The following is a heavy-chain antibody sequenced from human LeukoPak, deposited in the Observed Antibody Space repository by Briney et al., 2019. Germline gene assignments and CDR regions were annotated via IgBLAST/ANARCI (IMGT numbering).Heavy chain of an antibody. D-gene: IGHD3-3*01. Sequence: GGSLRLSCAASGFTFSSYAMSWVRQAPGKGLEWVSAISGSGGSTYYADSVKGRFTISRDNSKNTLYLQMNSLRAEDTAVYYCASLPYDFWSGYIDYWAREPWSPSPQ. V-gene: IGHV3-23*01. CDR3: ASLPYDFWSGYIDY. J-gene: IGHJ4*02. CDR2: ISGSGGST. CDR1: GFTFSSYA.